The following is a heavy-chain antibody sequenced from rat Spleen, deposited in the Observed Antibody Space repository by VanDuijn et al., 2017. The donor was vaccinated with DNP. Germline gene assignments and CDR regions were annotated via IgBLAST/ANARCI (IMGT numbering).Heavy chain of an antibody. CDR3: AEETTGVY. J-gene: IGHJ3*01. V-gene: IGHV2-6*01. CDR1: GFSLTSYT. CDR2: ISSAGNT. Sequence: QVQLKESGPGLVQPSQTLSLTCTVPGFSLTSYTVSWVRQPPGKGLEWIAAISSAGNTFYNSALKSRLSISRDTSKSQVFLTMNSLQTDDTAVYYCAEETTGVYWGQGTLVTVSS. D-gene: IGHD1-1*01.